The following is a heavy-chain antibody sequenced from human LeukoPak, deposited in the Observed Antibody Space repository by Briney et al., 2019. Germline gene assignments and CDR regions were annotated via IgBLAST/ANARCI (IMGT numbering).Heavy chain of an antibody. CDR3: ARGSGGDGYSYWGDY. D-gene: IGHD5-24*01. J-gene: IGHJ4*02. CDR2: LYYSGST. CDR1: GGSISSYY. V-gene: IGHV4-59*01. Sequence: PSETLSLTCTVSGGSISSYYWSWIRQPPGKGLEWIGYLYYSGSTNYNPSLKSRVTISVDTSKYQFSLKLSSVTAADTAVYYCARGSGGDGYSYWGDYWGQGTLVTVSP.